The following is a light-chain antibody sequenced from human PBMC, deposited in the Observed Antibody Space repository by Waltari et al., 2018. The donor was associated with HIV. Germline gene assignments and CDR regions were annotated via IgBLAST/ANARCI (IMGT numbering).Light chain of an antibody. Sequence: QSALTQPRSVSGSPGQSVTISCTGTSSDVGGYNYVSWYQQHPGKAPKLMIYDVSKRPSGVPHRFSGSKSGNTASLTISGLQAEDEADYYCCSYAGSYVYVFRTGTKVTVL. V-gene: IGLV2-11*01. CDR3: CSYAGSYVYV. CDR2: DVS. J-gene: IGLJ1*01. CDR1: SSDVGGYNY.